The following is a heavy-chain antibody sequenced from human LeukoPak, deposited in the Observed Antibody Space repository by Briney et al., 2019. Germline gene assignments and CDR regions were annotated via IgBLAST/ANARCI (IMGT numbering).Heavy chain of an antibody. CDR3: ARDSTSGPFYYFDY. CDR2: IYTSGST. D-gene: IGHD2-2*01. Sequence: KSSETLSLTCTVSGGSISSYYWSWIRQPAGKGLEWIGRIYTSGSTNYNPSLKSRVTMSVDTSKNQFSLKLSSVTAADTAVYYCARDSTSGPFYYFDYWGQGTLVTVSS. J-gene: IGHJ4*02. V-gene: IGHV4-4*07. CDR1: GGSISSYY.